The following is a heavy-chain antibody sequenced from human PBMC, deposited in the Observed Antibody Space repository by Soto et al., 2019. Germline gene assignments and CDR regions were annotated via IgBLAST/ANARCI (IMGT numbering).Heavy chain of an antibody. CDR3: ARNMDYYYGPGSGNGHGF. J-gene: IGHJ6*02. D-gene: IGHD3-10*01. CDR1: GYTFTAYY. V-gene: IGHV1-2*02. Sequence: QVQLVQSGAEVKEPGDSVRVSCEASGYTFTAYYIHWVRQAPGQGLEWMAWINTKFGDTTYAQDFQGRVSMTRDMSVSTVYMELSRLTSDDTAIYYCARNMDYYYGPGSGNGHGFWGQGTTVTVFS. CDR2: INTKFGDT.